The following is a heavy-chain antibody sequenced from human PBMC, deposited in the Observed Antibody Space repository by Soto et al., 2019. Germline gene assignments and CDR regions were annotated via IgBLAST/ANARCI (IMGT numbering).Heavy chain of an antibody. CDR2: SSATGAGT. V-gene: IGHV3-23*01. J-gene: IGHJ4*02. CDR3: AKGRLAGGNYGFYSDF. Sequence: EVQLLESGGGLVQPGGSLRLSCAASGFTFSSYGMTWVRQAPGKGLEWVSFSSATGAGTYYADSVKGRFTISRDNSKNTLYLQMTSLRADDTAVYYCAKGRLAGGNYGFYSDFWGQGARVIVSS. CDR1: GFTFSSYG. D-gene: IGHD1-7*01.